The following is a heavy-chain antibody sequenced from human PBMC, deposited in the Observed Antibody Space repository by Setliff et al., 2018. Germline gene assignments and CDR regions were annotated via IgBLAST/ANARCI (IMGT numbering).Heavy chain of an antibody. D-gene: IGHD5-18*01. V-gene: IGHV3-21*01. CDR3: ARDRGRQLGYTGDAFDI. CDR2: ISSSSSYI. J-gene: IGHJ3*02. CDR1: GYTSSSYA. Sequence: GGSLRLSCAASGYTSSSYAMTWVRQAPGKGLEWVSSISSSSSYIYYADSVKGRFTISRDNAKNSLYLQMNSLRAEDTAVYYCARDRGRQLGYTGDAFDIWGQGTMVTVSS.